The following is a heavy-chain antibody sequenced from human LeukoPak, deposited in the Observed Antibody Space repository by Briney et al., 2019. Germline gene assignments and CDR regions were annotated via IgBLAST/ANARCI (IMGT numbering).Heavy chain of an antibody. Sequence: PSETLSLTCTVSGGSVSSGSYYWSWIRQPPGKGLEWIGYIYYSGRTNYNPSLKSRVTISVDTSKNQFSLKLSSVTAADTAVYYCARAPDYYDSSGYYYEGAFDIWGQGTMVTVSS. D-gene: IGHD3-22*01. CDR2: IYYSGRT. CDR1: GGSVSSGSYY. J-gene: IGHJ3*02. CDR3: ARAPDYYDSSGYYYEGAFDI. V-gene: IGHV4-61*01.